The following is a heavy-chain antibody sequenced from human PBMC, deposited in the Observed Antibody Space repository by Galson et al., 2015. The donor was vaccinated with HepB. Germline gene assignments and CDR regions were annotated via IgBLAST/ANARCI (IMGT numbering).Heavy chain of an antibody. Sequence: SVKVSCKVSGYTLTEICMHWARQAPGKGLEWMGSSDGEDGERIYAQKFQGRVTMTEDTSTDTAYMELRSLRSEDTAVYYCATGGGYYRYFHFDLWGQGILVTVSS. V-gene: IGHV1-24*01. D-gene: IGHD3-22*01. CDR3: ATGGGYYRYFHFDL. J-gene: IGHJ4*02. CDR2: SDGEDGER. CDR1: GYTLTEIC.